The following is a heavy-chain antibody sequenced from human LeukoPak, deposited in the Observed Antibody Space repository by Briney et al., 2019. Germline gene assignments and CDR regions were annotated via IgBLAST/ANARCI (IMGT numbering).Heavy chain of an antibody. D-gene: IGHD6-13*01. J-gene: IGHJ4*02. CDR2: ISSSSNYM. V-gene: IGHV3-21*01. CDR1: GFTFSRNA. Sequence: GGSLRLSCAASGFTFSRNAMNWVRQAPGKGLEWVSFISSSSNYMSYADSVKGRFTVSRDNAKNSLYLQMNSLRAEDTAVYYCARPLDSSNNYFDYWGQGTLVTVSA. CDR3: ARPLDSSNNYFDY.